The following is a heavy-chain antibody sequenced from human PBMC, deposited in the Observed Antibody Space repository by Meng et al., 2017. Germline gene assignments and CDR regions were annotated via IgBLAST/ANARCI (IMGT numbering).Heavy chain of an antibody. CDR1: GGSISSYY. Sequence: SETLSLTCTVSGGSISSYYWSWIRQPPGKGLEWIGYIYYSGSTNYNPSLKSRVTISVDTSKNQFSLKLSSVTAADTAVYYCARSFSLTGYYRGLFFDYWGQGTRVTVSS. J-gene: IGHJ4*02. CDR2: IYYSGST. D-gene: IGHD3-9*01. V-gene: IGHV4-59*01. CDR3: ARSFSLTGYYRGLFFDY.